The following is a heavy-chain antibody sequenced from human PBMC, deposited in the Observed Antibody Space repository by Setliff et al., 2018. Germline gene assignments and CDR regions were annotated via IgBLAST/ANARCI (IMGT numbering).Heavy chain of an antibody. CDR3: ARYNSSAACFDL. Sequence: PSETLSLTCTVSGDSITSGSVCWSWIRQPAGKGLEWIGRIFPTGTTNYNPDLKSRVTMSVDTSKKRFSLMLRSVTAADTAIYYCARYNSSAACFDLWGPGTLVTV. J-gene: IGHJ5*02. D-gene: IGHD1-20*01. CDR1: GDSITSGSVC. V-gene: IGHV4-61*02. CDR2: IFPTGTT.